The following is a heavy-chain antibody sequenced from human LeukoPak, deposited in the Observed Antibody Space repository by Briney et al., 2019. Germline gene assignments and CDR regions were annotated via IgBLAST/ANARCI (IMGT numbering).Heavy chain of an antibody. Sequence: SETLSLTCTVSGGSISSYYWSWIRQPPGKGLEWIGYIYYSGSTNYNPSLKSRVTISVDTSKNQFSLKLSSVTGADTAVYYCASAGASSGYSPLHYWGQGTLVTVSS. CDR2: IYYSGST. J-gene: IGHJ4*02. V-gene: IGHV4-59*01. CDR3: ASAGASSGYSPLHY. D-gene: IGHD3-22*01. CDR1: GGSISSYY.